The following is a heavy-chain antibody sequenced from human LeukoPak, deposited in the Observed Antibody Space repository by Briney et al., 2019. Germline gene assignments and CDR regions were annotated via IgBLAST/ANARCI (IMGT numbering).Heavy chain of an antibody. D-gene: IGHD2-15*01. CDR3: ARGIGVANYFDY. Sequence: SETLSLTCAVYGGSFSGYYWSWIRQPPGKGLEWIGEINHSGSTNYNPSLKSRVTISVDTSKNQFSLKLSSVTAADTAVYYCARGIGVANYFDYWGQRTLVTVSS. CDR2: INHSGST. V-gene: IGHV4-34*01. CDR1: GGSFSGYY. J-gene: IGHJ4*02.